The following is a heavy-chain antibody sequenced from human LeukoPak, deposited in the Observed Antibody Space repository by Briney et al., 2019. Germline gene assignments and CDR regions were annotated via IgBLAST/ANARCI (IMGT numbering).Heavy chain of an antibody. Sequence: GGSLRLSCAASGFTFSSYWMSWVRQAPGKGLEWVANIKQDGSEKYYVDSVKGRFTISRDNAKNSLYPQMNSLRAEDTAVYYCARAKGEGYFDYWGQGTLVTVSS. CDR1: GFTFSSYW. CDR3: ARAKGEGYFDY. J-gene: IGHJ4*02. D-gene: IGHD2-21*01. V-gene: IGHV3-7*01. CDR2: IKQDGSEK.